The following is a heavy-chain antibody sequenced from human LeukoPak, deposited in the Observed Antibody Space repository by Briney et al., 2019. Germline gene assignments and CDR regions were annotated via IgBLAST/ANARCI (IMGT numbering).Heavy chain of an antibody. CDR1: GGTFSSYA. D-gene: IGHD3-16*01. CDR3: ARNLGMDV. CDR2: ISAYNDNI. V-gene: IGHV1-18*01. J-gene: IGHJ6*04. Sequence: ASVKVSCKASGGTFSSYAISWVRQAPGQGLEWMGWISAYNDNIEYAQKLQGRVTMTTDTSTSTAYMELRSLTSDDTAVYYCARNLGMDVWGKGTTVTVSS.